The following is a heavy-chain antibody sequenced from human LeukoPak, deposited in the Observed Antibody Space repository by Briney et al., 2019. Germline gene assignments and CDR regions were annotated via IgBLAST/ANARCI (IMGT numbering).Heavy chain of an antibody. J-gene: IGHJ5*02. Sequence: PSETLSLTCTVSGGSISSGSYYWGWIRQPPGKGLEWIGEINHSGSTNYNPSLKSRVTISVDTSKNQFSLKLSSVTAADTAVYYCARGCTTVTRMYNWFDPWGQGTLVTVSS. D-gene: IGHD4-17*01. CDR2: INHSGST. V-gene: IGHV4-39*07. CDR1: GGSISSGSYY. CDR3: ARGCTTVTRMYNWFDP.